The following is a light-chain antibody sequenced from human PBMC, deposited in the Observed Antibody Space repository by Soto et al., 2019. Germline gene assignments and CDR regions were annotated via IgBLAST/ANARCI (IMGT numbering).Light chain of an antibody. J-gene: IGLJ2*01. CDR2: EGS. V-gene: IGLV2-23*01. Sequence: QSALTQPASVSGSPGQSITISCTGTSSDVGSYNFVSWYQQHPGKAPKLMIYEGSKRPSGVSNRFSGSKSGNTASLTISGLQAEDEADYYCCSYAGSSTYVVFGGETNLTVL. CDR1: SSDVGSYNF. CDR3: CSYAGSSTYVV.